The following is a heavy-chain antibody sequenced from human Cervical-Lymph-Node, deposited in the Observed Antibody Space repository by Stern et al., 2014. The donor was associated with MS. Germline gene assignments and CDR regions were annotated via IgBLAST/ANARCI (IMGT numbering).Heavy chain of an antibody. V-gene: IGHV3-23*04. CDR3: ATGGNGGYSY. D-gene: IGHD3-22*01. J-gene: IGHJ4*02. CDR1: GFPFSSYA. CDR2: ISGSGDST. Sequence: EVHLVESGGGLVQPGGSLRLSCAVSGFPFSSYALSWVRQAPGKGLEWVSAISGSGDSTFYADSVKGRFTISRANVKSTLYLQMNSLRAEDTAVYYCATGGNGGYSYWGQGTLVTVSS.